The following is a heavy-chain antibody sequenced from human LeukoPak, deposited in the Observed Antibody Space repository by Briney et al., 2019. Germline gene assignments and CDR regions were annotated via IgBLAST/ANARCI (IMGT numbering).Heavy chain of an antibody. D-gene: IGHD6-19*01. Sequence: SETLSLTCAVSGGSISSGGYSWSWIRQPPGKGLEWIGYIYYSGSTYYNPSLKSRVTISVDTSKNQFSLKLSSVTAADTAVYYCARLYSSGWYGLGAFDIWGQGTMVTVSS. J-gene: IGHJ3*02. CDR1: GGSISSGGYS. CDR2: IYYSGST. CDR3: ARLYSSGWYGLGAFDI. V-gene: IGHV4-30-4*07.